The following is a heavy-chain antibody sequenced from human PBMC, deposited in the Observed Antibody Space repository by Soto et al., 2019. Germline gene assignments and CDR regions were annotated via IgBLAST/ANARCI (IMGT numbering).Heavy chain of an antibody. CDR2: IYYSGST. D-gene: IGHD6-13*01. CDR3: ARDSGIARHSFDY. V-gene: IGHV4-31*01. Sequence: QVQLQESGPGLVKPSQTLSLTCTVSGGSISSGGYYWSWIRQHPGKGLEWIGYIYYSGSTYYNPSLKCLVTRSVDTSKNQFSLKLSSVTAADTAVYYCARDSGIARHSFDYWGQGTLVTVSS. CDR1: GGSISSGGYY. J-gene: IGHJ4*02.